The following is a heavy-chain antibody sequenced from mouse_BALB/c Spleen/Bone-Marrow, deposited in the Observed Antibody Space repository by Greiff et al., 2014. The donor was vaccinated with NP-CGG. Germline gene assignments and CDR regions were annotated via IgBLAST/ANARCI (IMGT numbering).Heavy chain of an antibody. D-gene: IGHD2-1*01. J-gene: IGHJ3*01. CDR2: IYPGSGST. CDR3: TRTYGNYPAWFAY. V-gene: IGHV1S22*01. Sequence: LQQSGSELVRPGASMKLSCKASGYTFTSYLIHWVKQRPGQGLEWIGNIYPGSGSTNYDEKFKSKATLTVDTSSSTAYMQLSSLTSEDSAVYYCTRTYGNYPAWFAYWGQGTLVTVSA. CDR1: GYTFTSYL.